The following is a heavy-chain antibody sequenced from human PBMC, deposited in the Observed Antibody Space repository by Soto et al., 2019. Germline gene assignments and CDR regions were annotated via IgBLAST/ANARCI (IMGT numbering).Heavy chain of an antibody. CDR3: ARDSSGFDS. V-gene: IGHV4-39*07. D-gene: IGHD6-19*01. J-gene: IGHJ4*02. Sequence: SETLSLTCTVSGGSVSSSSYYWGWVRQPPGKGLEWIGSVYYTGNTNYNPSLKSRVAISLDTSKNQFSLKLSSVTAADTAVYFCARDSSGFDSWGQGTLVTVSS. CDR1: GGSVSSSSYY. CDR2: VYYTGNT.